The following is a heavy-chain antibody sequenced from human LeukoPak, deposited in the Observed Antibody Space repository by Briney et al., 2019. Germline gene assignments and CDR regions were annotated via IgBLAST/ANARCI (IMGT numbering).Heavy chain of an antibody. V-gene: IGHV1-2*02. CDR1: GYTFTGYY. D-gene: IGHD3-22*01. J-gene: IGHJ6*02. CDR2: INPNSGGT. Sequence: ASVKVSCKASGYTFTGYYMHWVRQAPGQGLEWMGWINPNSGGTNYAQKFQGRVTMTRDTSISTAYMELSRLRSDDTAAYYCARVPTENYYDSSGSLYYGMDVWGQGTTVTVSS. CDR3: ARVPTENYYDSSGSLYYGMDV.